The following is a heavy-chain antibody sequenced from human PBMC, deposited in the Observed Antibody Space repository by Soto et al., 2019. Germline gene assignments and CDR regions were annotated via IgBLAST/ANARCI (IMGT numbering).Heavy chain of an antibody. J-gene: IGHJ4*02. CDR1: GFTFSTYG. D-gene: IGHD3-10*01. V-gene: IGHV3-23*01. CDR2: MSGRNSGT. Sequence: EVQLLESGGGLVQPGGSLRLSCAASGFTFSTYGMTWVRQYPGQGLEWVSSMSGRNSGTDYADYVRGRFTISRDNSKNTLYLQMNSLRAEDTALYHCARIGSGSYTDYWGQGTLVTVSS. CDR3: ARIGSGSYTDY.